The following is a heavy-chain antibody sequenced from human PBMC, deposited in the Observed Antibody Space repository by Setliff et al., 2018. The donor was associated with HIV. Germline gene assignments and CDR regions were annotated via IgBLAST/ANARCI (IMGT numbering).Heavy chain of an antibody. CDR1: GGSFSGYY. CDR3: ARGHPIATTGLVSYYFDH. Sequence: PSETLSLTCAVYGGSFSGYYWTWIRQPPGKGLEWIGQINHSGSTNYNPSLKSRVTMSVDRSKNQFSLRLNSVTAADTAVYYCARGHPIATTGLVSYYFDHWGQGTLVTVSS. D-gene: IGHD6-13*01. V-gene: IGHV4-34*01. J-gene: IGHJ4*02. CDR2: INHSGST.